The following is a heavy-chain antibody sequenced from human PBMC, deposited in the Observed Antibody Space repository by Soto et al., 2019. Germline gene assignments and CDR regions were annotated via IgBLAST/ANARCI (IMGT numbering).Heavy chain of an antibody. Sequence: QVQLVQSGAEVKKPGSSVKVSCKASGGTFSSYTISWVRQAPGQGLEWMGRIIPILGIANYAQKFQGRVTITADKSTRTADMELSSLRSEDTAVYYCARDGAYCGGDCYSLDYWGQGTLVTVSS. D-gene: IGHD2-21*02. CDR1: GGTFSSYT. J-gene: IGHJ4*02. CDR2: IIPILGIA. V-gene: IGHV1-69*08. CDR3: ARDGAYCGGDCYSLDY.